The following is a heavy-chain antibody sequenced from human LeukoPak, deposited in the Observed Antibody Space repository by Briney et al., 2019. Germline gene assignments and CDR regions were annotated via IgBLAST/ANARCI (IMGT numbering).Heavy chain of an antibody. CDR3: ARIYGGNSGGFDY. Sequence: GGSLRLSCAVSGFTFSTYSMTWVRQAPGKGLEWVSSNTASSSYIYYADSVKGRFTISRDNAKNSLYLQMSSLRAEDTAVYYCARIYGGNSGGFDYWGQGALVTVSS. J-gene: IGHJ4*02. D-gene: IGHD4-23*01. CDR2: NTASSSYI. V-gene: IGHV3-21*01. CDR1: GFTFSTYS.